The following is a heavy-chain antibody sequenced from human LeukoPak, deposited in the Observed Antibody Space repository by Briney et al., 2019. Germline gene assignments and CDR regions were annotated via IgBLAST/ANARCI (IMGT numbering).Heavy chain of an antibody. CDR1: GFTFSSYW. D-gene: IGHD6-13*01. CDR2: IKQGGSEK. Sequence: PGGSLRLSCAASGFTFSSYWMSWVRRAPGKGLEWVANIKQGGSEKYYVDSVKGRFTISRDNAKNSLYLQMNSLRAEDTAVYYCAREGSSTWYRPPSWYFNYWGQGTLVTVSS. CDR3: AREGSSTWYRPPSWYFNY. J-gene: IGHJ4*02. V-gene: IGHV3-7*01.